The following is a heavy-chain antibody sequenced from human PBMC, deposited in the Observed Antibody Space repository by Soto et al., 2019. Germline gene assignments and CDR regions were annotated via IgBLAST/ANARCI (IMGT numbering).Heavy chain of an antibody. V-gene: IGHV1-69*13. J-gene: IGHJ6*02. CDR1: GGTFSSYA. D-gene: IGHD2-15*01. CDR2: IIPIFGTA. Sequence: GASVKVSCKASGGTFSSYAISWVRQAPGQGLEWMGGIIPIFGTANYAQKFQGRVTITADESTSTAYMELSSLRSEDTAVYYCARGSCSGGSCYPTYYYYYGMDVWGQGTTVTV. CDR3: ARGSCSGGSCYPTYYYYYGMDV.